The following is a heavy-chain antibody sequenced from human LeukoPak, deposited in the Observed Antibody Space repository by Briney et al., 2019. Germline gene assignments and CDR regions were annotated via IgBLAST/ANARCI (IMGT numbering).Heavy chain of an antibody. J-gene: IGHJ4*02. D-gene: IGHD5-18*01. CDR1: GFTFSSYA. Sequence: GGSLRLSCAASGFTFSSYAMSWVRQAPGKGLEWVSAISGSGGSTYYADSVKGRFTISRDNSKSTLYLQMNSLSAEDTAVYYCAKDRVHGYSCFGYWGQGTLVTVSS. V-gene: IGHV3-23*01. CDR3: AKDRVHGYSCFGY. CDR2: ISGSGGST.